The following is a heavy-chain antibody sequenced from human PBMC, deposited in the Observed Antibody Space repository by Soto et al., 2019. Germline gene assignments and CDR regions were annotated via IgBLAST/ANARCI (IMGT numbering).Heavy chain of an antibody. CDR1: GFTFTSSA. J-gene: IGHJ6*02. D-gene: IGHD2-8*01. V-gene: IGHV1-58*01. CDR3: AASREEMVYGSYYYYGMDV. Sequence: AASVKVSCKASGFTFTSSAVQWVRQARGQRLEWIGWIVVGSGNTNYAQKFQERVTITRDMSTSTAYMELSSLRSEDTAVYYCAASREEMVYGSYYYYGMDVWGQGTTVTVSS. CDR2: IVVGSGNT.